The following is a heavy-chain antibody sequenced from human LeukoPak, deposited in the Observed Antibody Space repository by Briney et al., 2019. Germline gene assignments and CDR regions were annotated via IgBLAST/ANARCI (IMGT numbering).Heavy chain of an antibody. V-gene: IGHV1-18*01. CDR3: ARGVAAAAKGYYYMDV. CDR1: AYIFTNYD. CDR2: INTYHGNT. D-gene: IGHD6-13*01. Sequence: GASVKVSCKASAYIFTNYDINWVRQAPGQGLEWMGWINTYHGNTNYAQRLQGRVTMTTDTSTSTAYMEMRSLRSDDTAVYYCARGVAAAAKGYYYMDVWGKGTTVTISS. J-gene: IGHJ6*03.